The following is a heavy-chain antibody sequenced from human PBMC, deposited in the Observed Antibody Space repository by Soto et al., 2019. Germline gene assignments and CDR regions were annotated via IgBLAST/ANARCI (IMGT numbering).Heavy chain of an antibody. CDR3: ARGTAVATIDY. Sequence: QVQLQESGPGLVKPSETLSLTCTVSGGSISSYYWSWIRQPPGKGLEWIGYIYYSGSTNYNPSLKSXXTXSXGTSKNQFSLKLSSVTAADTAVYYCARGTAVATIDYWGQGTLVTVSS. V-gene: IGHV4-59*01. CDR1: GGSISSYY. D-gene: IGHD6-19*01. CDR2: IYYSGST. J-gene: IGHJ4*02.